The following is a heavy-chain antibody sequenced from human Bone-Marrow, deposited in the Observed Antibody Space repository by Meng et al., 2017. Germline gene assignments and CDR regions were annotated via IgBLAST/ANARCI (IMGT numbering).Heavy chain of an antibody. CDR2: ISYSGST. D-gene: IGHD3-9*01. CDR3: ASAPINYGQFTGYYSGAFDI. V-gene: IGHV4-59*01. J-gene: IGHJ3*02. Sequence: SETLSLTCTVSGASMRSYYWSWIRQAPGKGLEWIGEISYSGSTKYNPSLNSRVTISMDTSKMQFSLKLSAVAAADTAVYYCASAPINYGQFTGYYSGAFDIWGPGTMVTVSS. CDR1: GASMRSYY.